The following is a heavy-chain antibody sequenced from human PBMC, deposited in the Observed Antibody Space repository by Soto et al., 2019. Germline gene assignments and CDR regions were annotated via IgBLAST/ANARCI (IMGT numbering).Heavy chain of an antibody. J-gene: IGHJ6*03. CDR3: ALGCGRASCPYYMEG. V-gene: IGHV3-21*01. Sequence: PGGSLRLSCAASGFTFSSYSMNWVRQAPGKGLEWVSSISSSSSYIYYADSVKGRFTISRDNAKNTLYLQMSSLRAEDTAVYYCALGCGRASCPYYMEGRAKRTTDTGSS. CDR2: ISSSSSYI. CDR1: GFTFSSYS. D-gene: IGHD2-2*01.